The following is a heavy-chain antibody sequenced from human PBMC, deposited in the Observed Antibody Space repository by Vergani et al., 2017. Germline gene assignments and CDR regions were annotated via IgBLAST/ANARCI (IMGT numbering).Heavy chain of an antibody. CDR2: IKNTGDST. CDR1: GFTFSSHA. D-gene: IGHD5-24*01. J-gene: IGHJ4*02. Sequence: VQLVESGGGVVQPGGSLRLSCVASGFTFSSHAMSWVRQGHGQGLKWVSSIKNTGDSTHYADSVKGRFTISRDNSKNTLYLQMNSLRVEDTAVYYCGRGSDNYNWGQGTLVTVSS. V-gene: IGHV3-23*04. CDR3: GRGSDNYN.